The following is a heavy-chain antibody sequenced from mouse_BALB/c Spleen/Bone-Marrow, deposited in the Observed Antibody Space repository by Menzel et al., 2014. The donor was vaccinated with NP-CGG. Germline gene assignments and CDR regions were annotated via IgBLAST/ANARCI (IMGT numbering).Heavy chain of an antibody. CDR3: ARLNYYGNLFG. J-gene: IGHJ1*01. Sequence: VQLKESGGGLVQPGGSLKLSCATSGFDFSRYWMSWVRQAPGKGLEWIGEINPDSSTINYTPSLKDKFIISRDNAKNTLYLQMSKVRSEDTALYYCARLNYYGNLFGWGAATTVTGSS. V-gene: IGHV4-1*02. D-gene: IGHD1-1*01. CDR2: INPDSSTI. CDR1: GFDFSRYW.